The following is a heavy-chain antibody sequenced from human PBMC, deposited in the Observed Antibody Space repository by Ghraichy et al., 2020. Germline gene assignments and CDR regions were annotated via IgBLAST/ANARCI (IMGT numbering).Heavy chain of an antibody. J-gene: IGHJ3*02. CDR1: AFTFSSYA. Sequence: GGSLRLSCAASAFTFSSYAMTWVRHAPGKGLEWVSTIRGSGSSTYYTDSVKGRFTISRDNSKNTLYLQMNSLRAEDTAVYYCAKDRDYYDSSGYYFNAFDIWGQGTLVTVSS. CDR3: AKDRDYYDSSGYYFNAFDI. V-gene: IGHV3-23*01. D-gene: IGHD3-22*01. CDR2: IRGSGSST.